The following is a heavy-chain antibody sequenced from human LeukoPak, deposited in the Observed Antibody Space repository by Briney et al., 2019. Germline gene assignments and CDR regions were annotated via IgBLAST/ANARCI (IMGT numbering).Heavy chain of an antibody. CDR2: INHSGST. D-gene: IGHD5-18*01. J-gene: IGHJ4*02. V-gene: IGHV4-34*01. CDR3: ARGGKTWIQLWLREGYYFDY. Sequence: PSETLSLTCAVYGGSFSGYYWSWIRQPPGKGLEWIGEINHSGSTNYNPSLKSRVTISVDTSKNQFSLKLSSVTAADTAVYYCARGGKTWIQLWLREGYYFDYWGQGTLVTVSS. CDR1: GGSFSGYY.